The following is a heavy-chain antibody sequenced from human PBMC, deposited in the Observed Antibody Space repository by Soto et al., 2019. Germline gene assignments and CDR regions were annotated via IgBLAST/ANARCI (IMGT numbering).Heavy chain of an antibody. CDR3: ARTATYYYGSGSHFDY. V-gene: IGHV3-53*02. D-gene: IGHD3-10*01. Sequence: EVQLVETGGGLIQPGGSLRLSCAASGFTVSSNYMSWVRQAPGKGLEWVSVIYSGGSTYYADSVKGRFTISRDNSKNTLYLQMSSLRAEDTAVYYCARTATYYYGSGSHFDYWGQGTLVTVSS. CDR1: GFTVSSNY. J-gene: IGHJ4*02. CDR2: IYSGGST.